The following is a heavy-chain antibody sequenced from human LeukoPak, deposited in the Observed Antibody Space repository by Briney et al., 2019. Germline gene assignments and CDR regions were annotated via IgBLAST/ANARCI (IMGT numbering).Heavy chain of an antibody. CDR3: VKDYQVGNSPAFGDY. Sequence: GGSLRLSCSASGFTFSSYAMSWVRQAPGKGLEWVSSVNDGGDNTYYADYLRGRFTVSRDNSRNTMYLQMNSLRVEDTAVYYCVKDYQVGNSPAFGDYWGQGTLVTISS. V-gene: IGHV3-23*01. D-gene: IGHD1-26*01. J-gene: IGHJ4*02. CDR1: GFTFSSYA. CDR2: VNDGGDNT.